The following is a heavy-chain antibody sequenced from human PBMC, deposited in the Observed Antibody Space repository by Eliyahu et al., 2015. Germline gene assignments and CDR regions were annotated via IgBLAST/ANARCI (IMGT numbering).Heavy chain of an antibody. CDR1: GGXFSSYA. Sequence: QVQLVQSGAEVKKPGSSVKVSCKASGGXFSSYAISWVRQAPGQGLEWRGRIIPILGIANYAQKFQGRVTITADKSTSTAYMELSSLRSEDTAVYYCARETYYYDSSGYYGDAFDIWGQGTMVTVSS. CDR3: ARETYYYDSSGYYGDAFDI. J-gene: IGHJ3*02. CDR2: IIPILGIA. D-gene: IGHD3-22*01. V-gene: IGHV1-69*04.